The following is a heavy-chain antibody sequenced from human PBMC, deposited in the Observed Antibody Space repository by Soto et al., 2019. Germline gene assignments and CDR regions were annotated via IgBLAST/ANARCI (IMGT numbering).Heavy chain of an antibody. J-gene: IGHJ4*02. CDR2: ISAYNGNT. V-gene: IGHV1-18*01. D-gene: IGHD5-12*01. CDR3: ARAPREDSGYVPFDY. CDR1: GYTFTSYG. Sequence: ASVKVSCKASGYTFTSYGISWVRQAPGQGFEWMGWISAYNGNTNYAQKLQGRVTMTTDTSTSTAYMELRSLRSDDTAVYYCARAPREDSGYVPFDYWGQGTLVTVSS.